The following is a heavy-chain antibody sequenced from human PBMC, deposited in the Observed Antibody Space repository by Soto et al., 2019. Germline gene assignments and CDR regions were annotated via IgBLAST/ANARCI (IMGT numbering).Heavy chain of an antibody. CDR1: GYDFISYW. CDR2: IYPGDSDT. J-gene: IGHJ6*02. Sequence: GESLKISCEASGYDFISYWIGWVRQMPGKGLEWLGIIYPGDSDTRYSPSFQGQVTISADKSISTAYLQLSSLKAADTAMYYCARHSRDSGYPGGMDVWGQGTTVTVSS. D-gene: IGHD6-13*01. CDR3: ARHSRDSGYPGGMDV. V-gene: IGHV5-51*01.